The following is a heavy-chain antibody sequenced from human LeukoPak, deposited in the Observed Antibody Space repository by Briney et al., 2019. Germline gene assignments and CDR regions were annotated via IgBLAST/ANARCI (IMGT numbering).Heavy chain of an antibody. CDR1: GFIVSGDF. CDR2: IYSDGST. Sequence: GGSLRLSCAASGFIVSGDFMSWVRQAPGKGLEWVSVIYSDGSTYYADSVKGRFTISRDNSKNTLDLQMTGLRAEDTAVYYCARERGRGRDSPWFDYWGQGILVTVTS. J-gene: IGHJ4*02. CDR3: ARERGRGRDSPWFDY. D-gene: IGHD1-26*01. V-gene: IGHV3-53*01.